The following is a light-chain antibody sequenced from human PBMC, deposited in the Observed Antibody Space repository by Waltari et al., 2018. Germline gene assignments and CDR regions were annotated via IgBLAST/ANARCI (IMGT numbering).Light chain of an antibody. J-gene: IGKJ2*01. Sequence: DIQMTQSPSTLSASVGDRVTITCRASQSISSWLAWYQQKPGKAPKLLIYKAYSLESGVPSRFSGSGSGTEFTLTISSLQPDDFATYYCQQYNSLNTFGQGTKLEIK. V-gene: IGKV1-5*03. CDR1: QSISSW. CDR2: KAY. CDR3: QQYNSLNT.